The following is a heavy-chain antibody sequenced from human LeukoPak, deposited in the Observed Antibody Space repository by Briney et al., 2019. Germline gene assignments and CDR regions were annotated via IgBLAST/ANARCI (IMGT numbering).Heavy chain of an antibody. CDR2: IYYSGST. CDR1: GGSISSYY. V-gene: IGHV4-59*01. D-gene: IGHD3-22*01. J-gene: IGHJ4*02. Sequence: PSETLSLTCTVSGGSISSYYWSWIRQPPGKGLEWIGYIYYSGSTNYNPSLKSRVTISVDTSKNQFSLKLSSVTAADTAVYYCAREGLSDSSGYSPFDYWGQGTLVTVSS. CDR3: AREGLSDSSGYSPFDY.